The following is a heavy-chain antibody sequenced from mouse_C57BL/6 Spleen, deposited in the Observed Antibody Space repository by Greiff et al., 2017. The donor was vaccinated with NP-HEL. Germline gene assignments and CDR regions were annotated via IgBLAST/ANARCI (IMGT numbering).Heavy chain of an antibody. CDR1: GYTFTSYT. CDR3: ARGEGYDGFDY. D-gene: IGHD2-2*01. J-gene: IGHJ2*01. Sequence: QVQLKESGAELARPGASVKMSCKASGYTFTSYTMHWVKQRPGQGLEWIGYINPSSGYTKYNQKFKDKATLTADKSSSTAYMQLSSLTSEDSAVYYCARGEGYDGFDYWGQGTTLTVSS. V-gene: IGHV1-4*01. CDR2: INPSSGYT.